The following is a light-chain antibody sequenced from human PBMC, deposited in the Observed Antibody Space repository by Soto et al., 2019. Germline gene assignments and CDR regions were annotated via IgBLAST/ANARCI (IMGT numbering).Light chain of an antibody. CDR2: DAS. CDR1: QTVGRNY. J-gene: IGKJ1*01. CDR3: QQYAQSPMT. Sequence: EIVLTQSPGTLSLSPGEGATLSCRASQTVGRNYLAWYQQKAGQAPRLLIYDASTRATGVADRFSGSGSGTDFTLTISRLEPEDFAVYYCQQYAQSPMTFGQGTKVDIK. V-gene: IGKV3-20*01.